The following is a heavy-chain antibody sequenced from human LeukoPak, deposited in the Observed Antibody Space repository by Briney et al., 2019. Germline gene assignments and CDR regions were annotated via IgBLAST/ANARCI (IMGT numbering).Heavy chain of an antibody. Sequence: SVKVSCKASGGTFSSYAISWVRQAPGQGLEWMGGIIPIFGTANYAQKFQGRVTITTDESTSTAYMELSSLRSEDTAVYYCAGELVSTSSNWFDPWGQGTLVIVSS. J-gene: IGHJ5*02. D-gene: IGHD2-2*01. V-gene: IGHV1-69*05. CDR2: IIPIFGTA. CDR3: AGELVSTSSNWFDP. CDR1: GGTFSSYA.